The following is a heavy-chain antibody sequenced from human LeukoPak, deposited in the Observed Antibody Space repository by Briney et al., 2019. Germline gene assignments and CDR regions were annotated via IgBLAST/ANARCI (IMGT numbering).Heavy chain of an antibody. CDR2: INHSGST. D-gene: IGHD6-13*01. J-gene: IGHJ5*02. CDR1: GGSVKNYY. V-gene: IGHV4-34*01. CDR3: AGKRQQLVLNWFDP. Sequence: PSETLSLTCSVSGGSVKNYYWSWIRQPPGKGLEWIGEINHSGSTNYNPSLKSRVTISVDTSKNQFSLKLSSVTAADTAVYYCAGKRQQLVLNWFDPWGQGTLVTVSS.